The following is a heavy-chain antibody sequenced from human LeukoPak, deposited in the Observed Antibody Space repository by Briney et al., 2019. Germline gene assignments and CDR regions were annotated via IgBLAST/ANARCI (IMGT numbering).Heavy chain of an antibody. Sequence: GGSLRLSCAASGFTFSSYAMSWVRQAPGKGLEWVSAISGSGGSTYYADSVKGRFAISRDNSKNTLYLQMNSLRAEDTAVYYCAKVAGQHTRIAVAGKRDAFDIWGQGTMVTVSS. J-gene: IGHJ3*02. CDR3: AKVAGQHTRIAVAGKRDAFDI. CDR1: GFTFSSYA. CDR2: ISGSGGST. D-gene: IGHD6-19*01. V-gene: IGHV3-23*01.